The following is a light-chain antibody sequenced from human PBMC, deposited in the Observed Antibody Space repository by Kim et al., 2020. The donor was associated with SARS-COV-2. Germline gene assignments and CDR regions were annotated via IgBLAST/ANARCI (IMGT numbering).Light chain of an antibody. J-gene: IGKJ4*01. CDR1: QSVSSY. CDR3: QQRSNWPPLT. V-gene: IGKV3-11*01. CDR2: DAS. Sequence: EIVLTQSPATLSLSPGERATLSCRASQSVSSYLAWYQQKAGQAPRLLIYDASNRATGIPARFSGSGSGTDFTLTISSLEPEDFAVYYCQQRSNWPPLTFGGGTKVDIK.